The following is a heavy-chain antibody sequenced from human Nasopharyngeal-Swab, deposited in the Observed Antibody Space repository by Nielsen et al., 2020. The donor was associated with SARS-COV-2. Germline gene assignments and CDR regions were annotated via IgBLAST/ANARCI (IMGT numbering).Heavy chain of an antibody. V-gene: IGHV4-39*07. D-gene: IGHD3-22*01. CDR2: IYYSGST. J-gene: IGHJ3*02. CDR1: GGSISSSSYY. Sequence: ETLSLTCTVSGGSISSSSYYWGWIRQPPGKGLEWIGSIYYSGSTYYNPSLKSRVTISVDTSKNQFSLKLSSVTAADTAVYYCARARITMIVVVDAFDIWGQGTMVTVSS. CDR3: ARARITMIVVVDAFDI.